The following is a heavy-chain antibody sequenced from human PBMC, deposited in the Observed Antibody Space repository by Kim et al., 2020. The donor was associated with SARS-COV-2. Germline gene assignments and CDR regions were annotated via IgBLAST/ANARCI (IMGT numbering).Heavy chain of an antibody. CDR3: ARGGLGTYYYGSGSYRFDY. V-gene: IGHV4-34*01. CDR2: INHSGST. CDR1: GGSFSGYY. J-gene: IGHJ4*02. Sequence: SETLSLTCAVYGGSFSGYYWSWIRQPPGKGLEWIGEINHSGSTNYNPSLKSRVTISVDTSKNQFSLKLSSVTAADTAVYYCARGGLGTYYYGSGSYRFDYWGQGTLVTVSS. D-gene: IGHD3-10*01.